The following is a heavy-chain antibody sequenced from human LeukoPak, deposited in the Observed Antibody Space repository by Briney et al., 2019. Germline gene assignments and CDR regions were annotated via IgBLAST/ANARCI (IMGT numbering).Heavy chain of an antibody. Sequence: ASVKVSCKASGYTFTGYYMHWVRQAPGQGLGWMGRINPNSGGTNYAQKFQGRVTMTRDTSISTAYMELSRLRSDDTAVYYCARYVSGWYGGWFDPWGQGTLVTVSS. J-gene: IGHJ5*02. CDR2: INPNSGGT. D-gene: IGHD6-19*01. CDR1: GYTFTGYY. V-gene: IGHV1-2*06. CDR3: ARYVSGWYGGWFDP.